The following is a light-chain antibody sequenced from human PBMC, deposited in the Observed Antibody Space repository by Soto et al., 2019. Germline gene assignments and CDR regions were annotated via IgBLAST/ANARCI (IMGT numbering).Light chain of an antibody. CDR3: SSYTSTSTLV. CDR2: EVS. CDR1: SSDVGGYNY. J-gene: IGLJ1*01. Sequence: QSALTQPASVSGSPGQSITISCTGTSSDVGGYNYVSWYQQHPGKAPKLMIYEVSYRPSGVSNRFSGSKSDNTASLTISGLQAEDEAHYYCSSYTSTSTLVFGSGTKLTVL. V-gene: IGLV2-14*01.